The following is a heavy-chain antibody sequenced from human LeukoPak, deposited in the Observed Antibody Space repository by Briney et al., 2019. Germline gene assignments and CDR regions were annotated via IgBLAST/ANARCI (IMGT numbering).Heavy chain of an antibody. CDR2: IVPIFGTA. V-gene: IGHV1-69*13. CDR3: ARGSTYYDILTGSLDY. D-gene: IGHD3-9*01. Sequence: SVKVSCKASGGTFSSYAISWVRQAPGQGLEWMGGIVPIFGTANYAQKFQGRVTITADESTSTAYMELSSLRSEDTAVYYCARGSTYYDILTGSLDYWGQGTLVTVSS. J-gene: IGHJ4*02. CDR1: GGTFSSYA.